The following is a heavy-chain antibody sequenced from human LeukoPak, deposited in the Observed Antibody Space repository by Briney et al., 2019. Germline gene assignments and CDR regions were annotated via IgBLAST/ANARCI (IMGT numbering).Heavy chain of an antibody. Sequence: GGSPRLSCAASGFTSSSYALNWVRQAPGKGLEWVATVSGSGDRMYHADSVKGRFTISRDNSKNTIYLQMNSLRAEDTALYYCAKAAAAPGFDFWGQGTLVTVSS. CDR3: AKAAAAPGFDF. D-gene: IGHD6-13*01. CDR1: GFTSSSYA. V-gene: IGHV3-23*01. J-gene: IGHJ4*02. CDR2: VSGSGDRM.